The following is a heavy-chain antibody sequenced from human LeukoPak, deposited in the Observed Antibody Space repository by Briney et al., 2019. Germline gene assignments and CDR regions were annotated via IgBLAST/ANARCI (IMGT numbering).Heavy chain of an antibody. J-gene: IGHJ5*02. CDR1: GYTFTGYY. V-gene: IGHV1-18*04. CDR2: ISAYNGNT. Sequence: GASVKVSCKASGYTFTGYYMHWVRQAPGQGLEWMGWISAYNGNTSYAQKLQGRVTMTTDTSTSTAYMELRSLRSDDTAVYYCARDLSRGSSRPFDPWGQGTLVTVSS. D-gene: IGHD6-13*01. CDR3: ARDLSRGSSRPFDP.